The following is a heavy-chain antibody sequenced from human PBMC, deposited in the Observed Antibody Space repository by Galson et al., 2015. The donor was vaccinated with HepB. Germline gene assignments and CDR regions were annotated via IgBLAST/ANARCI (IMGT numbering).Heavy chain of an antibody. J-gene: IGHJ4*02. V-gene: IGHV3-21*01. CDR1: GFTFSSYN. D-gene: IGHD7-27*01. Sequence: SLRLSCATSGFTFSSYNMIWVRQAPGKGPEWVSSISSDGAYMYYADSVKGRFSIFRDNAKNSLYLQMNSLETEDTAVYFCARDPPLGTPFDFWGQGTLVTVSS. CDR2: ISSDGAYM. CDR3: ARDPPLGTPFDF.